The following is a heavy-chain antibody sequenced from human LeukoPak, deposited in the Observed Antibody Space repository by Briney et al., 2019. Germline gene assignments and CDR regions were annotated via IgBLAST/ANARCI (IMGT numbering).Heavy chain of an antibody. V-gene: IGHV1-69*04. CDR2: IIPIFGIA. D-gene: IGHD2-2*01. Sequence: SVKVSCKASGGTFSSYAISWVRQAPGQGLEWMGRIIPIFGIANYAQKSQGRVTITADKSTSTAYMELSSLRSEDTAVYYCARHPHCSSTSCYPIIANGENYYGMDVWGQGTTVTVSS. CDR1: GGTFSSYA. CDR3: ARHPHCSSTSCYPIIANGENYYGMDV. J-gene: IGHJ6*02.